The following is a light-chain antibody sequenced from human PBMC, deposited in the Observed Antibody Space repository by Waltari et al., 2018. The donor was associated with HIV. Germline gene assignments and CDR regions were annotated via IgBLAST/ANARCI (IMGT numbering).Light chain of an antibody. Sequence: EVVLTQSPGTLSLSPGERATLSCRASQSLSNSYLAWYQQKPDQAPRLLIYDASSRATGIPDKFSGSGSGTDFTLTISKLEPEDFAVYYCQQYVSSPWTFGQGTKVEIK. V-gene: IGKV3-20*01. CDR1: QSLSNSY. CDR3: QQYVSSPWT. CDR2: DAS. J-gene: IGKJ1*01.